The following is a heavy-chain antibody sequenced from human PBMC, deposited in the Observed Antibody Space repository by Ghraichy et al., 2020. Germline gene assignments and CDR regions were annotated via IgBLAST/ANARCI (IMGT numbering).Heavy chain of an antibody. Sequence: GGSLRLSCAASGFTFSSYGMHWVRQAPGKGLEWVAVICYDGSNKYYADSVKGRFTISRDNAKNTLYLQMNSLRAEDTAVYYCARGLEYDSSGAHIYWGQGTLVTVSS. CDR3: ARGLEYDSSGAHIY. CDR1: GFTFSSYG. J-gene: IGHJ4*02. CDR2: ICYDGSNK. V-gene: IGHV3-33*01. D-gene: IGHD3-22*01.